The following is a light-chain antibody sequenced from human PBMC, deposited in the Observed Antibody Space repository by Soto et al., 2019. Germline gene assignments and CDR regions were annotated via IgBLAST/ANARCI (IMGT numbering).Light chain of an antibody. Sequence: DIVMTQTALSSPVVLGQPASISCKSSQSLVHSNGHTYLTWIQQRPGRPPRLLIYRIFNRFFGVPDRFSGSGAGTEFTLKISAVEAEDVGVYYCLQTTAFPHTFGQGTKLEIK. CDR2: RIF. V-gene: IGKV2-24*01. CDR1: QSLVHSNGHTY. J-gene: IGKJ2*01. CDR3: LQTTAFPHT.